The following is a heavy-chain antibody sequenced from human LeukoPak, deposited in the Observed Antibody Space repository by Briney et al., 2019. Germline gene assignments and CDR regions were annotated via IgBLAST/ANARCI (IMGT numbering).Heavy chain of an antibody. V-gene: IGHV4-4*07. Sequence: SSETLSLTCTVSGDSMSNYYWSWIRQPAGKGLEWIGRFYPSGNTDYNPSLKSRVTVSVDASKMQFSLNMNSVTAADTAVYFCARGYKPASGKDGAFDIWGQGTMVIVSS. D-gene: IGHD2-2*02. CDR2: FYPSGNT. CDR1: GDSMSNYY. J-gene: IGHJ3*02. CDR3: ARGYKPASGKDGAFDI.